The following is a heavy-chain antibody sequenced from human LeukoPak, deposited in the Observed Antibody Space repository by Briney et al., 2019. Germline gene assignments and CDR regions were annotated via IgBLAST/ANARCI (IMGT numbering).Heavy chain of an antibody. J-gene: IGHJ3*02. D-gene: IGHD6-13*01. CDR3: ATAVGIAAAGPQDDAFDI. Sequence: GASVKVSCKASGGTFSSYAISWVRQAPGQGLEWMGGFDPEDGETIYAQKFQGRVTMTEDTSTDTAYMELSSLRSEDTAVYYCATAVGIAAAGPQDDAFDIWGQGTMVTVSS. CDR2: FDPEDGET. V-gene: IGHV1-24*01. CDR1: GGTFSSYA.